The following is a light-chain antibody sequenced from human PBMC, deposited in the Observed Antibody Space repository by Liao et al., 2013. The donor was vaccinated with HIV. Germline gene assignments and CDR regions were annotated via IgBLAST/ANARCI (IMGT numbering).Light chain of an antibody. CDR1: DLGDKY. CDR2: HDD. Sequence: SYELTQPPSVSVSPGQTASITCSGEDLGDKYVSWYQQKPGQSPILVIYHDDKRPSGIPERFSGSNSGHTATLTISGTQAIDEADYFCQTWDSGVVFGGGTKLTVL. V-gene: IGLV3-1*01. CDR3: QTWDSGVV. J-gene: IGLJ2*01.